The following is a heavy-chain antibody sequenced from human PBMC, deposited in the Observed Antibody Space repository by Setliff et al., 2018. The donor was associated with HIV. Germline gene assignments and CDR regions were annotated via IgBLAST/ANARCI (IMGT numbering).Heavy chain of an antibody. V-gene: IGHV4-38-2*01. D-gene: IGHD3-3*01. J-gene: IGHJ4*03. CDR3: ARLGDFSYSSHYLYAFDF. Sequence: PSETLSLTCAVSGYSISSGYYWGWIRQPPGKGLEWIGSIHHSGSTYNNPSLKSRVTISVATSKNQFSLKLTSVTAADTAVYYCARLGDFSYSSHYLYAFDFWGHGALVTVSS. CDR1: GYSISSGYY. CDR2: IHHSGST.